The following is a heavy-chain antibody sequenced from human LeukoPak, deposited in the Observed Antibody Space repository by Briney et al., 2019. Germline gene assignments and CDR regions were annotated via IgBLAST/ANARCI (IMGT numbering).Heavy chain of an antibody. CDR1: GGSISSYY. J-gene: IGHJ5*02. CDR2: IYYSGST. D-gene: IGHD2-15*01. CDR3: ARERPYCSGGSCYEDNWFDP. Sequence: SETLSLTCTASGGSISSYYRSWIRQPPGKGLEWIGYIYYSGSTNYNPSLKSRLTISVDTSNTQVSLKLSSVTAADTVVYDCARERPYCSGGSCYEDNWFDPWGQGTLVTVSS. V-gene: IGHV4-59*01.